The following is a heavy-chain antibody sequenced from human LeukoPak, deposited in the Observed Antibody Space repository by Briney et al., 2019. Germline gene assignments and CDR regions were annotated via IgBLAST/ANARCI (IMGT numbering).Heavy chain of an antibody. Sequence: GGSLRLSCAASGFTFSTYAMSWVRQAPGKGLELVSDISGSGGSTYYAGSVRGRFTISRDNSRNTLYLQMNSLRAEDTAVYYCAKKDDYVWGSYRSEYFQHWGQGTLVTVSS. D-gene: IGHD3-16*02. V-gene: IGHV3-23*01. CDR1: GFTFSTYA. CDR2: ISGSGGST. J-gene: IGHJ1*01. CDR3: AKKDDYVWGSYRSEYFQH.